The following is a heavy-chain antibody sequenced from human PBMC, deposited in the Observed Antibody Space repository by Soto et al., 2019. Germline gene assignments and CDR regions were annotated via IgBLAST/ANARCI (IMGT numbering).Heavy chain of an antibody. D-gene: IGHD2-2*01. CDR2: INADGTST. V-gene: IGHV3-74*01. CDR1: GFTFSNSW. CDR3: VKVLARGVGVPRFYFDS. Sequence: GGSLRLSCAASGFTFSNSWMHWVRQVSGKGLEWVSRINADGTSTSYADSVKGRFTISRDNAKNTLYLHVNSLRAEDTAVYYCVKVLARGVGVPRFYFDSWGQGALVTVSS. J-gene: IGHJ4*02.